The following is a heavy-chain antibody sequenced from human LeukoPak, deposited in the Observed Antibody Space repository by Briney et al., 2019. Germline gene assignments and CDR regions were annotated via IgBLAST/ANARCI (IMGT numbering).Heavy chain of an antibody. CDR3: ARDAGIAAAGSSEGWFDP. CDR2: INPNSGGT. Sequence: ASVKVSCKASGYTFTGYYMHWVRQAPGQGLEWMGWINPNSGGTNYAQKFQGRVTTTRDTSISTAYMELSRLRSDDTAVYYCARDAGIAAAGSSEGWFDPWGQGTLVTVSS. CDR1: GYTFTGYY. V-gene: IGHV1-2*02. D-gene: IGHD6-13*01. J-gene: IGHJ5*02.